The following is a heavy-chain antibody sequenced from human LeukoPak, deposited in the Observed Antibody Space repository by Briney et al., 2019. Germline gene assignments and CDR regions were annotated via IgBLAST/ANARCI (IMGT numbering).Heavy chain of an antibody. CDR1: GGPISSSSYY. CDR2: IYYSGST. J-gene: IGHJ6*03. CDR3: ARENIAARLYYMDV. D-gene: IGHD6-6*01. V-gene: IGHV4-39*07. Sequence: SETLSLTCTVSGGPISSSSYYWGWIRQPPGKGLEWIGSIYYSGSTYYNPSLKSRVTISVDTSKNQFSLKLSSVTAADTAVYYCARENIAARLYYMDVWGKGTTVTVSS.